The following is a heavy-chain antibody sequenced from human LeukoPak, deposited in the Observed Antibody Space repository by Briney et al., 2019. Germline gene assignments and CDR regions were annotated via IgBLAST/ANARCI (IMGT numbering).Heavy chain of an antibody. V-gene: IGHV4-34*01. Sequence: SETLSLTCAVYGVSFSGYYWSWIRQPPGKGLEWIGEINHSGSTNYNPSLKSRVTISVDTSKNQFSLKLSSVTAADTAVYYCARGSHAFDIWGQGTMATVSS. CDR1: GVSFSGYY. CDR2: INHSGST. J-gene: IGHJ3*02. CDR3: ARGSHAFDI.